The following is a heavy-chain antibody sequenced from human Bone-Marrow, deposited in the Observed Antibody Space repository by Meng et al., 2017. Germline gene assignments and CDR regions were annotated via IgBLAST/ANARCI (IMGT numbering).Heavy chain of an antibody. J-gene: IGHJ4*02. CDR3: AREWGTLATAADDY. D-gene: IGHD6-13*01. V-gene: IGHV4-39*07. CDR2: LHDSGST. CDR1: GGSISASSFY. Sequence: HESGSGLVTLRTPRSFTSNVFGGSISASSFYWGWIRQAPGKGLEWIGTLHDSGSTYYNPSLKSRVTISADTSNSQFSLKLSSVTAADTAVYYCAREWGTLATAADDYWGQGTLVTVSS.